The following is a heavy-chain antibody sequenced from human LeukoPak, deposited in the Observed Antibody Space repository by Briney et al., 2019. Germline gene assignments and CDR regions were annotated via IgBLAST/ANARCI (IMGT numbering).Heavy chain of an antibody. CDR3: ARFGVDTGMEVDY. Sequence: GESLKISCKGSGYDFTTYWIGWVRQMPGKGLEWMGIIYPGDSDTRYSPSFQGQFTISADKSINTAYLQWSSLKASDTAMYYCARFGVDTGMEVDYWGQGTLVTVSS. V-gene: IGHV5-51*01. D-gene: IGHD5-18*01. CDR1: GYDFTTYW. J-gene: IGHJ4*02. CDR2: IYPGDSDT.